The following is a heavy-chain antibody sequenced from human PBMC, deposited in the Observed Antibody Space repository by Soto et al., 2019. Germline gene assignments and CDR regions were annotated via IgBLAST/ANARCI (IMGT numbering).Heavy chain of an antibody. Sequence: GASVKVSCKASGGTFSSYAISWVRQAPGQGLEWMGGVIPIFGTANYAQKFQGRVTITADESTSTAYTELSSLRSEDTAVYYCARDGTPRQQLSWFDPWGQGTLVTVSS. CDR2: VIPIFGTA. CDR3: ARDGTPRQQLSWFDP. J-gene: IGHJ5*02. V-gene: IGHV1-69*13. D-gene: IGHD6-13*01. CDR1: GGTFSSYA.